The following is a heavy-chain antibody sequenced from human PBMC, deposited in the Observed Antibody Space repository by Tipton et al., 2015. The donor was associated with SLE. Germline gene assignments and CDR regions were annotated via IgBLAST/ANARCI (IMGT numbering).Heavy chain of an antibody. CDR1: GGSISSYY. Sequence: TLSLTCTVSGGSISSYYWSWIRQPAGKGLEWIGRIYTSGSTNYNPSLKSRVTMSVDTSKNQFSLKLSSVTAADTAVDYCARDKRHITIFGVVTSDYFDYWGQGTLVTVSS. CDR2: IYTSGST. CDR3: ARDKRHITIFGVVTSDYFDY. V-gene: IGHV4-4*07. J-gene: IGHJ4*02. D-gene: IGHD3-3*01.